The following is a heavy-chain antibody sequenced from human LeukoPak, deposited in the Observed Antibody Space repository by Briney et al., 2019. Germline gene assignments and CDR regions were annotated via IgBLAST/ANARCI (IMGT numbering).Heavy chain of an antibody. Sequence: GGSLRLSCAASGFTFSSNSMNWVRQAPGKGLEWVSSISSSSSYIYYADSVKGRFTISRDNAKNSLYLQMNSLRAEDTAVYYCAREGAARTLAKLFDYWGQGTLVTVSS. CDR2: ISSSSSYI. CDR1: GFTFSSNS. V-gene: IGHV3-21*01. J-gene: IGHJ4*02. CDR3: AREGAARTLAKLFDY. D-gene: IGHD6-6*01.